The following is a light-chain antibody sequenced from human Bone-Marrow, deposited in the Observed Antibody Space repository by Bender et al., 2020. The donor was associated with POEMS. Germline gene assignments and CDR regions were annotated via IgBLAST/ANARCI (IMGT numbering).Light chain of an antibody. CDR1: SSNIGAHA. V-gene: IGLV1-47*02. CDR3: AAWDDNQSGLYV. CDR2: SSH. J-gene: IGLJ1*01. Sequence: QSVLTQPPSASGTPGQRVTISCSGGSSNIGAHAVNWYQHLPGTAPKLLIYSSHRRPSEVPDRFSGSKSGTSASLAISGLRSEDEADYYCAAWDDNQSGLYVFGTGTKVTVL.